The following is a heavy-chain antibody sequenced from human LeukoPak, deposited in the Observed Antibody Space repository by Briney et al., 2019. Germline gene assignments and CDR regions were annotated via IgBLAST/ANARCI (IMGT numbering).Heavy chain of an antibody. CDR2: ITWNSADI. D-gene: IGHD4-17*01. Sequence: GGSLRLSCAASAFTLDDYSMHWVRHAPGKGLEWVSGITWNSADIGYAASVKGRFTISRDNAKNFLYLQMNSLRPEDTAFYYCAKETTYPYGDFESWGQGTLVTVSS. CDR3: AKETTYPYGDFES. CDR1: AFTLDDYS. V-gene: IGHV3-9*01. J-gene: IGHJ4*02.